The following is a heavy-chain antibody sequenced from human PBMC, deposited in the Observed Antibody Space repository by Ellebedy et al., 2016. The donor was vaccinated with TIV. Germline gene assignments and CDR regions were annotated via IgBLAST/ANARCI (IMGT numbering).Heavy chain of an antibody. Sequence: PGGSLRLSCAASGFTLDDYAMHWVRQAPGKGLAWVSLIRGDGGSTYYADSVKGLFTISRDNSKNSLYLQMNSLRTEDTALYYCAKGVGVGYGMDVWGQGTTVTVSS. CDR3: AKGVGVGYGMDV. D-gene: IGHD1-26*01. CDR2: IRGDGGST. CDR1: GFTLDDYA. J-gene: IGHJ6*02. V-gene: IGHV3-43*02.